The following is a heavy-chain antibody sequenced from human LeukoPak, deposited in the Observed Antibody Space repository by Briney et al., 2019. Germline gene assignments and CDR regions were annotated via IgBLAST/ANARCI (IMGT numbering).Heavy chain of an antibody. CDR3: AKDVDYYGSGSYYRAQDY. J-gene: IGHJ4*02. V-gene: IGHV3-23*01. D-gene: IGHD3-10*01. Sequence: GGSLRLSCAASGFTFSNYAMSWVRQAPGKGLEWVSGISASGGSYYADSVKGRFTVSRDISKNTLYLQMNSLRAEDTAVYYCAKDVDYYGSGSYYRAQDYWGQGTLVTVSS. CDR1: GFTFSNYA. CDR2: ISASGGS.